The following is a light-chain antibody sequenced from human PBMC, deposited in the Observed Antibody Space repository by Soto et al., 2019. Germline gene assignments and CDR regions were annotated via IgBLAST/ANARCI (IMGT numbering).Light chain of an antibody. V-gene: IGLV2-8*01. CDR1: SSNVGGYNY. Sequence: QSALTQPPSASGAPGQSVTISCTGTSSNVGGYNYVSWYPQHPGKAPKHMIYEVSKRPSGVPDRFSGSKSGNTASLTVSGLQAEDEADYYCSSYAGSNKVVFGGGTKLNVL. CDR3: SSYAGSNKVV. CDR2: EVS. J-gene: IGLJ2*01.